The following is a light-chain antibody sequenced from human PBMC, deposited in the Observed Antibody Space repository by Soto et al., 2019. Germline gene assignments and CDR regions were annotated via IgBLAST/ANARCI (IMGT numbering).Light chain of an antibody. V-gene: IGLV1-44*01. J-gene: IGLJ1*01. Sequence: QSVLTQPPSASGTPGQRVTISCSGSTSDIGSNTVNWYQQLPGSAPQLLIYRNDQRPSGVPDRFSGSKSGTSASLAISGLQSEDEADYYCETWDSNTLYVFGTGTKVTVL. CDR1: TSDIGSNT. CDR2: RND. CDR3: ETWDSNTLYV.